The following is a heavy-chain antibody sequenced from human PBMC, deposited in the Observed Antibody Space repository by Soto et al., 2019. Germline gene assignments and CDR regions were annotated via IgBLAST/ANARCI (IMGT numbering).Heavy chain of an antibody. D-gene: IGHD3-22*01. V-gene: IGHV1-46*01. CDR3: ARVSHKGYYDSSGYFCY. CDR2: INPSGGST. J-gene: IGHJ4*02. Sequence: HWVRQAPGQGLEWMGIINPSGGSTSYAQKFQGRVTMTGDTSTSTVYMELSSLRSEDTAVYYCARVSHKGYYDSSGYFCYWGQGTLVTVSS.